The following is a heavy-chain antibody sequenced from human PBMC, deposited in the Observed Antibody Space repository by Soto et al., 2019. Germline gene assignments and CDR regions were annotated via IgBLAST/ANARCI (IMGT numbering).Heavy chain of an antibody. CDR2: IYWDDDK. Sequence: SGPTLVNPTQTLTLTCTFSGFSLSTSKLGVGRIRQPPGKALEWLALIYWDDDKRYSPFLKSRLTITKDTSKNQVVLRMTNMDPVDTATYYCARSEYSVFDFWGQGTLVTVS. CDR3: ARSEYSVFDF. V-gene: IGHV2-5*02. J-gene: IGHJ4*01. CDR1: GFSLSTSKLG. D-gene: IGHD2-15*01.